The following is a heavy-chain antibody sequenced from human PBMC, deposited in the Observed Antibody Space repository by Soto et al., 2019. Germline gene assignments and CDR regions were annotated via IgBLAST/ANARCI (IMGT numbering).Heavy chain of an antibody. V-gene: IGHV4-31*03. J-gene: IGHJ4*02. CDR1: GGSIGSGGYY. D-gene: IGHD6-13*01. Sequence: SETLSLTCTVSGGSIGSGGYYWSWIRQHPGKGLEWIAYISYRGNTYYNPSLKSRVALSVDTSKNHFSLKVSSVTAADTAMYYCARGDSSSWYRYFDYWGQGTLVTVSS. CDR3: ARGDSSSWYRYFDY. CDR2: ISYRGNT.